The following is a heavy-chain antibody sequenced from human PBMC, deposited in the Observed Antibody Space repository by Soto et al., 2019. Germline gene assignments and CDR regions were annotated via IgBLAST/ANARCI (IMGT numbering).Heavy chain of an antibody. D-gene: IGHD1-26*01. J-gene: IGHJ2*01. CDR3: ARGGSLYWYFDL. CDR2: INAGNGNT. CDR1: GYTFASYA. Sequence: QVKLVQSGAEVKKPGASVKVSCKASGYTFASYAMHWVRQAPGQRLEWMGWINAGNGNTKYSQKFQGRVTITRDTSASTAYMELSSLRSEDTAVYYCARGGSLYWYFDLWGRGTLVTVSS. V-gene: IGHV1-3*01.